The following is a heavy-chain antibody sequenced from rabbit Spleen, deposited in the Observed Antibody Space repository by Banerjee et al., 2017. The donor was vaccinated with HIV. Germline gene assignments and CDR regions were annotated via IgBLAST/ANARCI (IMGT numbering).Heavy chain of an antibody. CDR3: ARDGATYGGGGYRSLDL. CDR1: GFSFTNNYY. Sequence: QSLEESGGDLVKPGASLTLTCTASGFSFTNNYYMCWVRQAPGKGLEWIACIFTSIGGGTYYANWARGRFTISKTSSTTVTLQMTSLTAADTATYFCARDGATYGGGGYRSLDLWGQGTLVTVS. J-gene: IGHJ3*01. V-gene: IGHV1S40*01. D-gene: IGHD8-1*01. CDR2: IFTSIGGGT.